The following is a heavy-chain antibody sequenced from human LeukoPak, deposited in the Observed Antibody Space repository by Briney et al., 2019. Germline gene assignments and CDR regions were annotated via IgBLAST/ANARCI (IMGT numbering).Heavy chain of an antibody. J-gene: IGHJ4*02. V-gene: IGHV3-7*01. CDR3: ARPRYCSSGNCYSDY. Sequence: GGSLRLSCAASGFTFSTYWMSGVRQAPGKGLECVANINQDGSDKYYVDSVKGRFTISRDNAKNSLYLQMNSLRAEDTAVYYCARPRYCSSGNCYSDYWGQGALVTVSS. CDR1: GFTFSTYW. CDR2: INQDGSDK. D-gene: IGHD2-15*01.